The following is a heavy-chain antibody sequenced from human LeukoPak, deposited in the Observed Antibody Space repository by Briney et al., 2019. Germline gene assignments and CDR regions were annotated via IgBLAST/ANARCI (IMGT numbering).Heavy chain of an antibody. CDR1: GGSISSYY. Sequence: PSETLSLTCTVSGGSISSYYWSWIRQPPGKGLEWIGYIYYSGSTNYNPSLKSRVTISVDTSKNQFSLKLSSVTAADTAVYYCATATAPGKFDYWGQGTLVTVSS. J-gene: IGHJ4*02. CDR2: IYYSGST. V-gene: IGHV4-59*01. D-gene: IGHD4-23*01. CDR3: ATATAPGKFDY.